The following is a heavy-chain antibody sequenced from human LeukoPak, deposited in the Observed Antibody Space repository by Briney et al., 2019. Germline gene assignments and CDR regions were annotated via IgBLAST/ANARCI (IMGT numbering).Heavy chain of an antibody. CDR3: ARDMNNGLLPDY. J-gene: IGHJ4*02. Sequence: GESLKISCKGSGYTFTNYWIGWARQMPGKGLEWMGIVYPGDSDTRYSPSFQGQVTISADKSISTAYLQWTSLKASDSAMYFCARDMNNGLLPDYWGQGTLVTVSS. V-gene: IGHV5-51*01. CDR1: GYTFTNYW. CDR2: VYPGDSDT. D-gene: IGHD2-8*01.